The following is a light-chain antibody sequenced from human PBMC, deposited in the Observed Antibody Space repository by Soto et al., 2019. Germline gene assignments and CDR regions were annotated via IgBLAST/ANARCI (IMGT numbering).Light chain of an antibody. CDR2: SNN. CDR1: SSNIGSNY. CDR3: AAWDDSLSGLV. J-gene: IGLJ3*02. V-gene: IGLV1-47*02. Sequence: QSVLTQPPSASGTPGQRVTISCSGSSSNIGSNYVYWYQQLPGTAPKLLIYSNNQRPSGVPDRLSGSKSGTSASLAISGLRSEDEADYYCAAWDDSLSGLVFGGGTKVTVL.